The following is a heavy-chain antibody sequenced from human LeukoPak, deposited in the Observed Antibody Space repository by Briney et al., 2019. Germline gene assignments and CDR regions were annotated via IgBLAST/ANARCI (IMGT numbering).Heavy chain of an antibody. CDR1: GFTVSSNY. D-gene: IGHD2-15*01. Sequence: GGSLRLSCAASGFTVSSNYMSWVRQAPGKGLEWVSVIYSGGSTYYADSVKGRFTISRDNSKNTLYLQMNSLRAEDTAVYYCVKDFGYCSGGSCPAFDFWGQGTLVTVSS. V-gene: IGHV3-53*01. CDR3: VKDFGYCSGGSCPAFDF. J-gene: IGHJ4*02. CDR2: IYSGGST.